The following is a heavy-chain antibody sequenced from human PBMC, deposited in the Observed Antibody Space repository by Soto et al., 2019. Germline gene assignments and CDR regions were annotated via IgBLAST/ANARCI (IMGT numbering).Heavy chain of an antibody. D-gene: IGHD5-18*01. CDR1: GFTFSSYA. J-gene: IGHJ4*02. Sequence: GGSLRLSCASSGFTFSSYAMHLVRQAPGKGLEWVAVISYDGSNKYYADSVKGRFTISRDNSKNTLYLQMNSLRAEDTAVYYCARETVRYSYGYPFDYWGQGTLVTVSS. V-gene: IGHV3-30-3*01. CDR3: ARETVRYSYGYPFDY. CDR2: ISYDGSNK.